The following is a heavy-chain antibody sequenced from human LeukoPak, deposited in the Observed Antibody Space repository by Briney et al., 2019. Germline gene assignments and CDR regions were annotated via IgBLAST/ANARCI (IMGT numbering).Heavy chain of an antibody. Sequence: GGSLRLSYAASGFTFSSYAMSWVRQAPGKGLEWVSAISGSGGSTYYADSVKGRFTISRDNSKNTLYLQMNSLRAEDTAVYYCAKAMGYGDYLFDYWGQGTLVTVSS. J-gene: IGHJ4*02. CDR3: AKAMGYGDYLFDY. V-gene: IGHV3-23*01. D-gene: IGHD4-17*01. CDR2: ISGSGGST. CDR1: GFTFSSYA.